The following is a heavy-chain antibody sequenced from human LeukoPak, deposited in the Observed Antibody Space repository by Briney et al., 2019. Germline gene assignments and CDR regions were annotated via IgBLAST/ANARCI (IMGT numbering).Heavy chain of an antibody. V-gene: IGHV4-4*07. D-gene: IGHD2-2*01. CDR3: ARVVPSVVPAAYRFFDI. Sequence: PSETLSLTCTVSGDSISTFYWNWIRQPAGKGLEWIGRIYTSGSTNYNPSLKSRVTMSVDTSKNQFSLKLSSVTAADTAVYYCARVVPSVVPAAYRFFDIWGQGTMVTVSS. CDR1: GDSISTFY. J-gene: IGHJ3*02. CDR2: IYTSGST.